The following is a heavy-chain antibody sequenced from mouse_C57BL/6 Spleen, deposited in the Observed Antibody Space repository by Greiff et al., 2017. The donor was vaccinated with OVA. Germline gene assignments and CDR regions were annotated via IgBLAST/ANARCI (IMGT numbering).Heavy chain of an antibody. D-gene: IGHD4-1*01. CDR1: GFTFSSYA. CDR3: ARVKLGRGAMDY. Sequence: EVQLVESGGGLVKPGGSLKLSCAASGFTFSSYAMSWVRQTPEKRLEWVATISDGGSYTYYPDNVKGRFTISRDNAKNNLYLQMSHLKSEDTAMYYCARVKLGRGAMDYWGQGTSVTVSS. V-gene: IGHV5-4*01. CDR2: ISDGGSYT. J-gene: IGHJ4*01.